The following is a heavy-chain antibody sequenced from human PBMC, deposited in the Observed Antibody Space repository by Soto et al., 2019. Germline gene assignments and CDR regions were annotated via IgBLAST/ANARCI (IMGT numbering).Heavy chain of an antibody. CDR1: GFTFSGYT. D-gene: IGHD3-10*01. J-gene: IGHJ4*02. Sequence: GGSLRLSCAASGFTFSGYTFHWVRQAPGKGLEWVAVISYDGSNKYYADSVKGRVSISRDNSKNTLYLELNSLRPEDTAVFYCARDRVYGSNAPLGYWGQGALVTVSS. CDR3: ARDRVYGSNAPLGY. CDR2: ISYDGSNK. V-gene: IGHV3-30-3*01.